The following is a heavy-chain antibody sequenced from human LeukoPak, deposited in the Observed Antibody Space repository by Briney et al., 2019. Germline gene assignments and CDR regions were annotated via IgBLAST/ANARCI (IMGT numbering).Heavy chain of an antibody. Sequence: GGSLRLSCEASGFTFSSYGMHWVRQAPGKGLEWVAVISYDGSNKYYADSVKGRFTISRDNSKNTLYLQMNSLRAEDTAVYYCAKEEHDSSGYYLWGQGTLVTVSS. J-gene: IGHJ5*02. V-gene: IGHV3-30*18. CDR3: AKEEHDSSGYYL. CDR2: ISYDGSNK. CDR1: GFTFSSYG. D-gene: IGHD3-22*01.